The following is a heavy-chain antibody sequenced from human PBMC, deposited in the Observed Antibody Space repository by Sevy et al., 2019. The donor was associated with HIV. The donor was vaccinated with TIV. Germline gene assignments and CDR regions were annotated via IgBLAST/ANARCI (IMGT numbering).Heavy chain of an antibody. CDR2: MNQDGNII. D-gene: IGHD3-22*01. CDR1: DLRNYW. V-gene: IGHV3-74*01. Sequence: GGSLRLSCVASDLRNYWMHWVRQVPGKGLVWVSRMNQDGNIINYADSVKGRFIISRDNARNTLYLQMNSLRADDTAVYYCVRDFNGYSDYWGQGTLVTFSS. J-gene: IGHJ4*02. CDR3: VRDFNGYSDY.